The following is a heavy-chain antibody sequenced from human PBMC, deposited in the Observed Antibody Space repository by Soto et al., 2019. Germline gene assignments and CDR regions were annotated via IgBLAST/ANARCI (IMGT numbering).Heavy chain of an antibody. D-gene: IGHD2-8*01. Sequence: QVQMRQSGPGLVKPSQTLSLKCSVSGGSIGSRDYYWSWIRQHPEKGLEWIGSIYYNGNTDYNPSLRGRPXVXXDASMNEFSLKLTSVTAADTAVYYCARDKGGAALKGPGMDVWGQGTTVTVS. CDR1: GGSIGSRDYY. CDR2: IYYNGNT. V-gene: IGHV4-31*02. J-gene: IGHJ6*02. CDR3: ARDKGGAALKGPGMDV.